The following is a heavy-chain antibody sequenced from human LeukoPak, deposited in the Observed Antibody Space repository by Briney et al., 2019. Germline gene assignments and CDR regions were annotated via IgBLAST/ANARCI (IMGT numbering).Heavy chain of an antibody. J-gene: IGHJ4*02. CDR2: LSDSGGST. CDR1: GFTFSSYA. V-gene: IGHV3-23*01. Sequence: SGGSLRPSCAASGFTFSSYAMSWVRQAPGKGLEWVSSLSDSGGSTYYADSVKGRFTISRDNSKNTLYLQMNSLRAEDTAVYYCAKSFAGINTPFDYWGQGTLVTVSS. D-gene: IGHD2-15*01. CDR3: AKSFAGINTPFDY.